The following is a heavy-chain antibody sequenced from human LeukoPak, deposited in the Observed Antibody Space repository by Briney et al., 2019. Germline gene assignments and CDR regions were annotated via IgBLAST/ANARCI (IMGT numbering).Heavy chain of an antibody. J-gene: IGHJ1*01. Sequence: GGSLRLSCAASGFTFSSYSMNWVRQAPGKGLEWVSSISSSSSYIYYADSVKGRFTTSRDNAKNSLYLQMNSLRADDTALYYCARDQSGCLAEYFHHWGQGTLVTVSS. V-gene: IGHV3-21*01. D-gene: IGHD3-3*01. CDR2: ISSSSSYI. CDR1: GFTFSSYS. CDR3: ARDQSGCLAEYFHH.